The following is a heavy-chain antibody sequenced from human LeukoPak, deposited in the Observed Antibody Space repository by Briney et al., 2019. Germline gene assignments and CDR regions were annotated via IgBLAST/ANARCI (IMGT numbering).Heavy chain of an antibody. CDR2: ISYDGSNK. D-gene: IGHD4-17*01. CDR1: GGTFSSYA. Sequence: SCKASGGTFSSYAMHWVRQAPGKGLEWVAVISYDGSNKYYADSVKGRFTISRDNSKNTLYLQMNSLRAEDTAVYYCARAPETDYGDYYFDYWGQGTLVTVSS. CDR3: ARAPETDYGDYYFDY. J-gene: IGHJ4*02. V-gene: IGHV3-30*04.